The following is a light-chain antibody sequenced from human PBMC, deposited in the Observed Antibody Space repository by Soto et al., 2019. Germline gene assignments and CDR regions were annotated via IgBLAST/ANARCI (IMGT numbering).Light chain of an antibody. CDR2: EVT. J-gene: IGLJ2*01. CDR1: SSDVGGYNY. V-gene: IGLV2-8*01. CDR3: SSYAGSSVV. Sequence: QSALTQPPSASGSPGQAVTISCTGTSSDVGGYNYVSWYQQNPGKAPKLMIYEVTKRPSGVPDRFSGSKSANTASLTVSGLQDEDEADYYCSSYAGSSVVFGGGTKLTVL.